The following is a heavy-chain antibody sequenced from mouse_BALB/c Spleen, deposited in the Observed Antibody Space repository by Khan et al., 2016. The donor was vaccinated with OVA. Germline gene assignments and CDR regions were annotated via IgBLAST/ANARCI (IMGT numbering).Heavy chain of an antibody. J-gene: IGHJ4*01. Sequence: VQLKESGPGLVKPSQSLSLTCTVTGYSITSDYAWNWIRQFPGNKLEWMGCISYSGSTNYSPSLKSRISITRDTSKNQFFLQLNSVTAEDTATYYCASELGRYYAMDYRGQGTSVTVSS. D-gene: IGHD4-1*01. V-gene: IGHV3-2*02. CDR2: ISYSGST. CDR3: ASELGRYYAMDY. CDR1: GYSITSDYA.